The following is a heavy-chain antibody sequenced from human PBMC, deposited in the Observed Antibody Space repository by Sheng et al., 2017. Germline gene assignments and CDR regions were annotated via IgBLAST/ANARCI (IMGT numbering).Heavy chain of an antibody. J-gene: IGHJ4*02. D-gene: IGHD3-22*01. Sequence: QITLTESGPSLVKPTQTLTLTCTFSGFSLTTNGVGVGWIRQPPGKALEWLALIYWNDDKRYRPSLRSRLTVAKGTSKNQVVLIMTNMDPVDTGTYYCAHFSGTSSGAMAYHAYWGQGTLVTVSA. CDR3: AHFSGTSSGAMAYHAY. V-gene: IGHV2-5*01. CDR2: IYWNDDK. CDR1: GFSLTTNGVG.